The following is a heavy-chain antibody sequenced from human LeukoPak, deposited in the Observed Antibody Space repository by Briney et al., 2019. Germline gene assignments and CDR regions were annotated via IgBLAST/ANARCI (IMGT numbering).Heavy chain of an antibody. D-gene: IGHD2-15*01. Sequence: SETLSLTCTISGGSISGYYWSWMRQPAGKELDWIGRMYSSGLTDYNPSLKRRATMSLDTSKNQFSLKLSSVTAADTAMYYCARVYCSGGNCFHFDYWGQGTLVTVSS. CDR1: GGSISGYY. CDR3: ARVYCSGGNCFHFDY. J-gene: IGHJ4*02. CDR2: MYSSGLT. V-gene: IGHV4-4*07.